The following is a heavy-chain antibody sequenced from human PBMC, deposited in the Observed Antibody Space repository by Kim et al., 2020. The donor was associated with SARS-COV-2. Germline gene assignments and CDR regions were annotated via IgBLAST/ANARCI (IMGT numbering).Heavy chain of an antibody. J-gene: IGHJ3*01. D-gene: IGHD3-10*01. CDR1: GYSISSAYY. CDR3: ARDGSLGSGTYDGFDL. Sequence: SETLSLTCTVSGYSISSAYYWAWVRQPPGKGLELIGSICHSGSTNYNPSLKSRATVSMYTSRNQFSLKLTSVTAADTAVYYCARDGSLGSGTYDGFDLWGQGTMVTVSS. V-gene: IGHV4-38-2*02. CDR2: ICHSGST.